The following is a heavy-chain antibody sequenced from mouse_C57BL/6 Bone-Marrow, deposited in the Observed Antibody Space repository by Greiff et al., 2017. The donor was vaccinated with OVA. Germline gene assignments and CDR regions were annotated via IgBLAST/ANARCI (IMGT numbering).Heavy chain of an antibody. D-gene: IGHD1-1*01. CDR2: IYPGDGDT. V-gene: IGHV1-80*01. Sequence: VKLQQSGAELVKPGASVKISCKASGYAFSSYWMNWVKQRPGQGLEWIGQIYPGDGDTNYNGKFKGKATLTADKSSSTAYMQLSSLTSEDSAVYFCARSRNYYGSSYGYWYFDVWGTGTTVTVSS. CDR3: ARSRNYYGSSYGYWYFDV. J-gene: IGHJ1*03. CDR1: GYAFSSYW.